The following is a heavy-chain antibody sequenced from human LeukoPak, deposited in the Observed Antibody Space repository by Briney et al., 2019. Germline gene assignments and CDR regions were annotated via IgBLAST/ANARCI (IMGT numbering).Heavy chain of an antibody. CDR2: ISSSSSYI. D-gene: IGHD3-10*01. CDR1: GFTFSSYS. J-gene: IGHJ5*02. CDR3: ARGRYYGSGSSSWFDP. V-gene: IGHV3-21*01. Sequence: GGSLRLSCAASGFTFSSYSMNWARQAPGKGLEWVSSISSSSSYIYYADSVKGRFTISRDNAKNSLYLQMNSLRAEDTAVYYCARGRYYGSGSSSWFDPWGQGTLVAVSS.